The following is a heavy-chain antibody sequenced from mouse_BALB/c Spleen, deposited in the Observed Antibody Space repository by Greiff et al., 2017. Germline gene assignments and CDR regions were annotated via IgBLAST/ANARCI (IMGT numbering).Heavy chain of an antibody. CDR3: ARSGRRDAMDD. Sequence: VQLQQSGAELAKPGASVKMSCKASGYTFTSYWMHWVKQRPGPGLEWIGYINPSTGYTEYTQKFKDKATLTADKSSSSAYMQLSSLTSEDSAVYYGARSGRRDAMDDWGQGTSVTVSS. D-gene: IGHD3-1*01. V-gene: IGHV1-7*01. J-gene: IGHJ4*01. CDR2: INPSTGYT. CDR1: GYTFTSYW.